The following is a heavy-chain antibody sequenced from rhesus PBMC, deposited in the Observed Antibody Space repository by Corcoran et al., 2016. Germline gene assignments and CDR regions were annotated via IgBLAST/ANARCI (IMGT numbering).Heavy chain of an antibody. CDR1: GFTFSRYW. J-gene: IGHJ4*01. V-gene: IGHV3S42*01. D-gene: IGHD1-38*01. CDR2: INSGGGST. CDR3: AKDLPPWSAGYYFDY. Sequence: EVQLVESGGGLAKPGGSMRLSCAASGFTFSRYWMNWVLQSPGKGLGWVSAINSGGGSTYYADSVKGRFTISRDNSKNTLSLQMNSLRAEDTAVYYCAKDLPPWSAGYYFDYWGQGVLVTVSS.